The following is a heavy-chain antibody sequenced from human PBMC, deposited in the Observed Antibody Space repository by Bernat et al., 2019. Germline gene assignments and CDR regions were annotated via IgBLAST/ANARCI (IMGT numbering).Heavy chain of an antibody. Sequence: VQLVESGGGLVQPGGSLRLSCAASGFTFSNYRMSWVRQAPGKGLEWVSYISSSGDTIYYADSVRGRFTISRDNAKNSLYLQMNSLGDEDTAVYYCARDQYSSSSGYFDYWGQGTLVTVSS. D-gene: IGHD6-6*01. V-gene: IGHV3-48*02. CDR2: ISSSGDTI. CDR1: GFTFSNYR. CDR3: ARDQYSSSSGYFDY. J-gene: IGHJ4*02.